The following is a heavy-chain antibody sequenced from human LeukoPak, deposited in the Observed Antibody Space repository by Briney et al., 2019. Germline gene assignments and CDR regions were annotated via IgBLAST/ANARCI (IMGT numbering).Heavy chain of an antibody. J-gene: IGHJ4*02. CDR3: ARAGLQKGLDPFDY. V-gene: IGHV4-59*12. Sequence: SETLSLTCTVSGGSISSYYWSWIRQPPGKGLEWIGYVYYSGTTNYNPSLKSRVTISVDTSKNQFSLKLSSVTAADTAVYYCARAGLQKGLDPFDYWGQGTLVTVSS. CDR1: GGSISSYY. D-gene: IGHD4-11*01. CDR2: VYYSGTT.